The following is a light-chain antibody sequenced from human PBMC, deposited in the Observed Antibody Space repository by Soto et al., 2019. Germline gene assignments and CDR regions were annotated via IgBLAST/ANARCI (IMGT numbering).Light chain of an antibody. Sequence: EIVLTQSPATLSLSPGERATLSCRASQSIGLAIAWYQHKPGQAPRLLIFDASQRATGIPARFRGSGSGTDFTLSISSLEPEDFAVYYCQQRSNWPPLTFGQGTRLEIK. J-gene: IGKJ5*01. CDR3: QQRSNWPPLT. CDR1: QSIGLA. V-gene: IGKV3-11*01. CDR2: DAS.